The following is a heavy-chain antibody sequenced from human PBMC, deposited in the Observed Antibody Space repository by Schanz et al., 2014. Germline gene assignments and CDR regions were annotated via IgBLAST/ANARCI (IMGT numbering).Heavy chain of an antibody. CDR3: ARVDSGYDSHLYYYYYYMDV. D-gene: IGHD5-12*01. J-gene: IGHJ6*03. Sequence: QAQLVESGGGVVQPGRSLRLSCAASGFAFRSYAMHWVRQAPGKGLEWAALISHDGNNKHYVDSVEGRFTISRDNAKNSLYLQMNSLRAEDTAVYYCARVDSGYDSHLYYYYYYMDVWGKGTTVTVSS. CDR1: GFAFRSYA. V-gene: IGHV3-30-3*01. CDR2: ISHDGNNK.